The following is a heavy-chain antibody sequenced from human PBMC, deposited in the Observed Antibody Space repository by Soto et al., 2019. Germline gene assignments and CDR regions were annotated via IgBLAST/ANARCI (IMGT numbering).Heavy chain of an antibody. CDR1: GFSFIAYS. Sequence: QVHLVESGGGVVQAGRSLRLSCAASGFSFIAYSMHWVRQAPGKGLEGVAVISSDGSQTYYAGSLKGRFTVSRDNSKNILYLQMNSMRAEDTAVYYCARAGQQVSVFDYWGQGTEVTVSS. D-gene: IGHD6-13*01. CDR2: ISSDGSQT. V-gene: IGHV3-30-3*01. CDR3: ARAGQQVSVFDY. J-gene: IGHJ4*02.